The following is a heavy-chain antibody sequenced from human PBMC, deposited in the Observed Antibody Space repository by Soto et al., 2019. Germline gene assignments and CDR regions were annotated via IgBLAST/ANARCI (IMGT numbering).Heavy chain of an antibody. CDR3: ARQHAYYDILTDY. CDR1: GFTFSDYC. V-gene: IGHV3-11*05. CDR2: ISSSSSYT. J-gene: IGHJ4*02. Sequence: QVQLVESGGGLVKPGGSLRLSCAASGFTFSDYCMSWIRQAPGKGLEWVSYISSSSSYTNYADSVKGRFTISRDNAKNSLYLQMNSLRAEDTAVYYCARQHAYYDILTDYWGQGTLVTVSS. D-gene: IGHD3-9*01.